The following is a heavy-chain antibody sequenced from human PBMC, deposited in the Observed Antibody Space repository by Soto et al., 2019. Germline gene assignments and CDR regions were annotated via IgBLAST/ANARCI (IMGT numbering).Heavy chain of an antibody. CDR2: ISSNGGST. V-gene: IGHV3-64D*08. CDR3: VKAPLKYGGSYYDY. Sequence: VQLVESGGGLVQPGGSLRLSCSASGFTFSNYPMHWVRQGPGKGLEFVSVISSNGGSTYYADSVKGRFTISRDNSKSSLALQMSSLRPEDTAVYYCVKAPLKYGGSYYDYWGQGALVIVSS. CDR1: GFTFSNYP. J-gene: IGHJ4*02. D-gene: IGHD1-26*01.